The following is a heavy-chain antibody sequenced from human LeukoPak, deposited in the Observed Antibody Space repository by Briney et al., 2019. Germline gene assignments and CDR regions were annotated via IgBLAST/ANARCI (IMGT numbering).Heavy chain of an antibody. CDR3: ARGPYNWNYHWFDS. Sequence: ASVKVSCKASGYSFTDFYMHWVRPAPGQGLEWMGIINPSGGSAIYAQKFQGRVTMTRDMSIRTVYMELPRQRYGDESVYYCARGPYNWNYHWFDSWGQGTLVNVS. V-gene: IGHV1-46*01. J-gene: IGHJ5*01. CDR2: INPSGGSA. D-gene: IGHD1-7*01. CDR1: GYSFTDFY.